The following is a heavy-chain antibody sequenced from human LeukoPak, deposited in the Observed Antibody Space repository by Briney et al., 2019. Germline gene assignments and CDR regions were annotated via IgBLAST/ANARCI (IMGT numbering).Heavy chain of an antibody. J-gene: IGHJ3*02. CDR3: ARFHTYYAFDI. Sequence: PSETLSLTCVVSGYTITNDYYWAWIRQPPGKGLEWIGIAYHSGITFYNPSLKSRVAISIDTSRNQFSLSLTSVTAADAALYYCARFHTYYAFDIWGQGAMVTVSS. CDR1: GYTITNDYY. V-gene: IGHV4-38-2*01. D-gene: IGHD2-21*01. CDR2: AYHSGIT.